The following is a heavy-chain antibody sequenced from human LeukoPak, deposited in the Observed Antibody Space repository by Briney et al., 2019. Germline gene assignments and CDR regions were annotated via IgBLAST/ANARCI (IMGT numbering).Heavy chain of an antibody. J-gene: IGHJ6*03. D-gene: IGHD2-2*01. V-gene: IGHV3-48*03. CDR2: ISSSGSTI. Sequence: PGGSLRLSCAASGFTFSSYEMNWVRQAPGKGLEWVSYISSSGSTIYYADSVKGRFTISRDNAKNSLYLQMNSLRSEDTAVYYCARVVPAAMLYYYYYYYYMDVWGKGTTVTVSS. CDR1: GFTFSSYE. CDR3: ARVVPAAMLYYYYYYYYMDV.